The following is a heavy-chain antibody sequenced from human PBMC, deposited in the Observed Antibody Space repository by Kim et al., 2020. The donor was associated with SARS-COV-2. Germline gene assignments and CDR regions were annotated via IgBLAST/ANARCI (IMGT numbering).Heavy chain of an antibody. D-gene: IGHD1-26*01. Sequence: SETLSLTCTVSGGSITSSNYYWGWFRLSPWKGLEWIGSIYYSGSTYYNPSLKSRVAISVDTSKNQFSLKLSSVTAADTAVYYCARAGGSWGNWFDAWGQGTLVTVSS. CDR2: IYYSGST. CDR1: GGSITSSNYY. V-gene: IGHV4-39*07. J-gene: IGHJ5*02. CDR3: ARAGGSWGNWFDA.